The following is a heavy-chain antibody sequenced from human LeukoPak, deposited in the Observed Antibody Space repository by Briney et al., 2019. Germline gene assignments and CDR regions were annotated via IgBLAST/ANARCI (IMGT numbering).Heavy chain of an antibody. CDR1: GYTFTNYD. CDR3: TRGDTAMVTGVVGLGY. V-gene: IGHV1-8*01. CDR2: MNPNSGNT. J-gene: IGHJ4*02. D-gene: IGHD5-18*01. Sequence: ASVKVSCKASGYTFTNYDINWVRQATGQGLEWVGWMNPNSGNTGYAQKLQGRVTLTRNTSISTAHMELSSLRSDDTAVYYCTRGDTAMVTGVVGLGYWGQGTLVTVSS.